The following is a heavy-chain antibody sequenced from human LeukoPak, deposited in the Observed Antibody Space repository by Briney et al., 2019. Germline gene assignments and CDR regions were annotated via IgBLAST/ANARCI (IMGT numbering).Heavy chain of an antibody. CDR1: GFSFSSYR. J-gene: IGHJ6*03. Sequence: GGSLRLSCAASGFSFSSYRMNWVRQAPGKGLEWVSAISGSGGSTYYADSVKGRFTISRDNSKNTLYLQMNSLRAEDTAVYYCAKVHDSSGCWIYYYYMDVWGKGTTVTVSS. CDR2: ISGSGGST. CDR3: AKVHDSSGCWIYYYYMDV. D-gene: IGHD3-22*01. V-gene: IGHV3-23*01.